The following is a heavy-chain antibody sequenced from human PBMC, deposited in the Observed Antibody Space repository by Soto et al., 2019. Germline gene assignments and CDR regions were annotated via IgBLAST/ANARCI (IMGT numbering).Heavy chain of an antibody. CDR2: AYYTGST. J-gene: IGHJ4*02. CDR1: GGSISGSY. Sequence: SETLSLTCSVSGGSISGSYWSWIRQSPGKGLEWLGYAYYTGSTNYSPSLRSRVSISVDTSKNEFSLRLSSVTAADTAVYFCARSVAVPGAHIDYWGQGTQVTVSS. CDR3: ARSVAVPGAHIDY. V-gene: IGHV4-59*01. D-gene: IGHD6-19*01.